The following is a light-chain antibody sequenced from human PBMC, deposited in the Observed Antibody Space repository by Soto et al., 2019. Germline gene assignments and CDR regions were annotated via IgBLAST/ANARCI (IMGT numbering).Light chain of an antibody. J-gene: IGKJ1*01. CDR1: QSISGY. CDR2: AAS. V-gene: IGKV1-39*01. Sequence: DIQMTQSPSSLSASVVDRVTITCLASQSISGYLNWYQQKPGKAPKLLIYAASSLQSGVPSRFSGSGSGTDFTLTISSLQPEDFATYYCQQSYSTPRTFGQGTKVDIK. CDR3: QQSYSTPRT.